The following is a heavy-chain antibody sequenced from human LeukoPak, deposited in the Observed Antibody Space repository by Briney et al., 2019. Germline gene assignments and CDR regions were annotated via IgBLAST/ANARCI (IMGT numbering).Heavy chain of an antibody. Sequence: SETLSLTCTVSGGSISSYYWSWIRQPAGKGLEWIGRIYTSGSTNYNPSLKSRVTMSVDTSKNQFSLKLSSVTAEDTAVYYCAKERAGYTNPYYFDYWGQGTLVTVSS. V-gene: IGHV4-4*07. CDR1: GGSISSYY. J-gene: IGHJ4*02. CDR3: AKERAGYTNPYYFDY. D-gene: IGHD3-16*02. CDR2: IYTSGST.